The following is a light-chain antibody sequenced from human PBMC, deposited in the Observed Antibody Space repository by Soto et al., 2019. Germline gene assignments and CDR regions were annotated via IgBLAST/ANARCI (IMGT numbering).Light chain of an antibody. V-gene: IGKV3-15*01. J-gene: IGKJ4*01. CDR2: GVS. CDR1: PSFSNH. CDR3: QQYNKWPLT. Sequence: EIRMTPSPTTLSVSPGEKTTLSCRASPSFSNHLAWYQQKPGQAPRLLIYGVSTRATGIPVRFSGSGSGTEFTLTISSLQSEDFAVYYCQQYNKWPLTFGGGTEVEI.